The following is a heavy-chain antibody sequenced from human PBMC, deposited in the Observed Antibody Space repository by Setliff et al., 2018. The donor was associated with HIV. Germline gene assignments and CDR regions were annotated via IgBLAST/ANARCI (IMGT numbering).Heavy chain of an antibody. D-gene: IGHD3-10*01. CDR3: ARDPIWGEDYYGSGPPYFQH. CDR1: GYTFTSYA. J-gene: IGHJ1*01. V-gene: IGHV1-3*01. CDR2: INAGNGNT. Sequence: GASVKVSCKASGYTFTSYAMHWVRQAPGQRLEWMGWINAGNGNTKYSQKFQGRVTITRDTSASTAYMELSSLRSEDTAVYYCARDPIWGEDYYGSGPPYFQHWARAPWSPSPQ.